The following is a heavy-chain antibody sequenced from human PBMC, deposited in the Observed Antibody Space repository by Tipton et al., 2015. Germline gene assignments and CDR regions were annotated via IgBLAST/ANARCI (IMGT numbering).Heavy chain of an antibody. J-gene: IGHJ4*02. CDR2: ISPSSRYI. CDR1: GFTFSSYN. CDR3: ATGGATRGIGDY. V-gene: IGHV3-21*01. D-gene: IGHD5-12*01. Sequence: GSLRLSCAASGFTFSSYNMNWVRQAPGKGLEWVASISPSSRYIYYGDSVKGRFTISRDNRKNSLNLQMNSLRAEDTAVYYCATGGATRGIGDYWGQGTLVTVSS.